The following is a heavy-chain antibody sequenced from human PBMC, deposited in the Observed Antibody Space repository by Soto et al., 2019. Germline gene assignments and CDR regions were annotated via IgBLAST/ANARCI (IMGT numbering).Heavy chain of an antibody. Sequence: EVQLVESGGGLVQPGGSLKLSCAASGFTFSGSAMHWVRQASGKGLEWVGRIRSKANSYATAYAASVKGRFTISRDDSKNTAYLQMNSLKTEDTAVYYCANCNSYYYYGMDVWGQGTTVTVSS. CDR2: IRSKANSYAT. CDR3: ANCNSYYYYGMDV. CDR1: GFTFSGSA. V-gene: IGHV3-73*02. J-gene: IGHJ6*02. D-gene: IGHD4-4*01.